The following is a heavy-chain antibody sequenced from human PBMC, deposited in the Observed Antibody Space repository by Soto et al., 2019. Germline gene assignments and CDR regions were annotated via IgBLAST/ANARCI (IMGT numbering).Heavy chain of an antibody. Sequence: PGGSLRLSCAASGFTFSSYAMSWVRQAPGKGLEWVSAISGSGGSTYYADSVKGRFTISRDNSKNTLYLQMNSLRAEDTAVYYCAKPMALGYCSSTSCYGPLDYWGQGTLVTSPQ. CDR1: GFTFSSYA. V-gene: IGHV3-23*01. J-gene: IGHJ4*02. D-gene: IGHD2-2*01. CDR3: AKPMALGYCSSTSCYGPLDY. CDR2: ISGSGGST.